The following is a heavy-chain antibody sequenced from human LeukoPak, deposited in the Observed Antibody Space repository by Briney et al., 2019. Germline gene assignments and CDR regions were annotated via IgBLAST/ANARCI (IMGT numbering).Heavy chain of an antibody. CDR3: AKMVGGIFGPFDY. CDR1: GFTFSDYE. Sequence: GGSLRLSCVASGFTFSDYEMNWVRQAPGKGLEWISYISNSGTTIYYADSVKGRFTISRDNSKNTLYLQMNSLRAEDTALYYCAKMVGGIFGPFDYWGQGTLVSVSS. J-gene: IGHJ4*02. D-gene: IGHD3/OR15-3a*01. V-gene: IGHV3-48*03. CDR2: ISNSGTTI.